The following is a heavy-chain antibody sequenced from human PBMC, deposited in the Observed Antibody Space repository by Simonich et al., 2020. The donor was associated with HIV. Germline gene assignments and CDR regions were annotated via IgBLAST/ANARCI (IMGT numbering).Heavy chain of an antibody. Sequence: QITLKESGPTLVKPTQTLTLTCTFSGFSLSTSGVGLGWIRQPPGKALEWLALIYWNDDKRYSPSLKSRLTITKDTSKNQVVLTMTNMDPVDTATYYCAHEKYGDPADYWGQGTLVTVSS. D-gene: IGHD4-17*01. J-gene: IGHJ4*02. CDR3: AHEKYGDPADY. V-gene: IGHV2-5*01. CDR1: GFSLSTSGVG. CDR2: IYWNDDK.